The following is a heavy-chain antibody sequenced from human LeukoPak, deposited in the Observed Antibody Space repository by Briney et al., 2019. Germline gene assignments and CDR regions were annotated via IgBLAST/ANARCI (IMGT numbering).Heavy chain of an antibody. J-gene: IGHJ4*02. D-gene: IGHD3-22*01. V-gene: IGHV4-34*01. CDR1: GGSFSGYY. CDR2: INHSGST. CDR3: ASLFIPGYYPYYFDY. Sequence: SETLSLTCAVYGGSFSGYYWSWIRQPPGKGLEWIGEINHSGSTNYNPSLKSRVTISVDTSKNQFSLKLSSVTAADTAVYYCASLFIPGYYPYYFDYWGQGTLVTVSS.